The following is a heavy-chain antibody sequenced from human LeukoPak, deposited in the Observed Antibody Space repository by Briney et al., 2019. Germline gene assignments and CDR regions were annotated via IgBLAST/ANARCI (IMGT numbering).Heavy chain of an antibody. Sequence: ASVKVSCKASGYTFTSYDINWVRQATGQGLEWMGWMNPNSGNTGYAQKFQGRVTITRNASISTAYMELSSLRSEDTAVYYCARADGDYLRDYYYMDVWGKGTTVTVSS. V-gene: IGHV1-8*03. D-gene: IGHD4-17*01. J-gene: IGHJ6*03. CDR3: ARADGDYLRDYYYMDV. CDR1: GYTFTSYD. CDR2: MNPNSGNT.